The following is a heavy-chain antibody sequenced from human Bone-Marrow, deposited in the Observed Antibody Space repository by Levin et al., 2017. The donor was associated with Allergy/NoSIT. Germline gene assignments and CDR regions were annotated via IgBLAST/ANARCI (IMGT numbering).Heavy chain of an antibody. Sequence: GASVKVSCKGSGYNFAIYWIAWVRQLPGKGLEWMGMIFPGDSDSRYSPAFQGQVTFSVDKSAATADLHWSSLKASDSAMYFCAIVSRDGSAPYEHYESWGQGTLVTVSS. CDR1: GYNFAIYW. CDR3: AIVSRDGSAPYEHYES. J-gene: IGHJ4*02. CDR2: IFPGDSDS. D-gene: IGHD3-16*01. V-gene: IGHV5-51*03.